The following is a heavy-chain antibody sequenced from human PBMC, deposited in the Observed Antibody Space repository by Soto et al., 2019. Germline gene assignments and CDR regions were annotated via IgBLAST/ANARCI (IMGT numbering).Heavy chain of an antibody. CDR3: TKERAPGVAVSGGFDF. Sequence: EVQLLESGGDSVQPGGSLRLSCAASGFTFESYGMTWVRQAPGKGLEWVSAVSGSGHTTYYADSVKGRFTVSRDNSKDTLYLHLTSLRAEDAAVYYCTKERAPGVAVSGGFDFWGRGTLVPVSS. CDR1: GFTFESYG. J-gene: IGHJ4*02. D-gene: IGHD6-13*01. V-gene: IGHV3-23*01. CDR2: VSGSGHTT.